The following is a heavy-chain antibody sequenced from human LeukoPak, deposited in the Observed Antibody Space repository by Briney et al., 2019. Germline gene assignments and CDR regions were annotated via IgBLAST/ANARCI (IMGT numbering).Heavy chain of an antibody. V-gene: IGHV3-30*18. CDR2: SSYDESNK. CDR1: GFTFSRYG. CDR3: AKDHRYCSSASCTDFDY. Sequence: PGRSLRFSCAASGFTFSRYGMHWVRQAPGKGLEWVAVSSYDESNKYYADSVKGRFTISRDNSKNTLYLQMSSLRAEDTAVYYCAKDHRYCSSASCTDFDYWGQGTLVTVSS. D-gene: IGHD2-2*01. J-gene: IGHJ4*02.